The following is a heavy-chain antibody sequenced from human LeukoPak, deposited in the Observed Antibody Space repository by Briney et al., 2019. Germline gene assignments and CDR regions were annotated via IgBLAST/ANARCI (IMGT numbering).Heavy chain of an antibody. CDR1: GYTFTSYY. CDR3: ARDTGGINYYYYGMDV. CDR2: INPSGGST. V-gene: IGHV1-46*01. Sequence: ASVEVSCKASGYTFTSYYMHWVRQAPGQGLEWLGIINPSGGSTRYVQKFQGRVTMTRDTSTSTVYMELSSLRSEDTAVYYCARDTGGINYYYYGMDVWGQGTTVTVSS. D-gene: IGHD3-16*01. J-gene: IGHJ6*02.